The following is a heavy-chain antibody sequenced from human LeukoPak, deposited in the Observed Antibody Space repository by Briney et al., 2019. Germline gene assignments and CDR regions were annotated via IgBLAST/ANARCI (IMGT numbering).Heavy chain of an antibody. CDR1: GFTFSSYA. J-gene: IGHJ4*02. V-gene: IGHV3-30-3*01. CDR2: ISYDGSNK. Sequence: PGGSLRLSCAASGFTFSSYAMHWVRQAPGKGLEWVAVISYDGSNKYYADSVKGRFTISRDNSKNTLYLQMNSLRAEDTAVYYCARSRIQLWLGFDYWGQGTLVTVSS. D-gene: IGHD5-18*01. CDR3: ARSRIQLWLGFDY.